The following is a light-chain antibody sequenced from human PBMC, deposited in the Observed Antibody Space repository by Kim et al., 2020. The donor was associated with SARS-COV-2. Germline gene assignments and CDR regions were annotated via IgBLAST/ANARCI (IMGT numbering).Light chain of an antibody. J-gene: IGKJ1*01. CDR1: QSDGSCY. CDR2: DAS. Sequence: SPVDRSTRSCRASQSDGSCYLALYQQKPGQAPRLLIYDASSRATGIPYRFSGGGSGTDFTLTISRLEPEDFAVYYCLQYGSSPWTVGQGTKVDIK. V-gene: IGKV3-20*01. CDR3: LQYGSSPWT.